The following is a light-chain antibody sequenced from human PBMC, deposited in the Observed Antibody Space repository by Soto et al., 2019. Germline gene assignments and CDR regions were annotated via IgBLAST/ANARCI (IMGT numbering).Light chain of an antibody. Sequence: EIVLTQSPGTLSLSPGERATLSCRASQSVSSSSLAWYQQKPGQAPRFLIYGASTRATGIPDRFSGTGSGTDFTLTISRLEPEDFAVYYCQQYGSSPQTFGQGTKVDIK. CDR3: QQYGSSPQT. V-gene: IGKV3-20*01. CDR2: GAS. J-gene: IGKJ1*01. CDR1: QSVSSSS.